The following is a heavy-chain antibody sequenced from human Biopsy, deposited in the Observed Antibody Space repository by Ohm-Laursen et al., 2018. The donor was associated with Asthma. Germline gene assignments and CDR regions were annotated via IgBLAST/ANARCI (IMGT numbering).Heavy chain of an antibody. Sequence: SVKVSCKASGGTFSSYSVSWVRHAPGQGLEWMGGIIPIFGTANYAQKFQGRVTITADESTSTAYMELSSLRSEDTAVYYCARHPYVDGSDNYYYRGNDYYLGMDVWGQGTTVTVSS. D-gene: IGHD3-10*01. V-gene: IGHV1-69*13. CDR1: GGTFSSYS. CDR3: ARHPYVDGSDNYYYRGNDYYLGMDV. J-gene: IGHJ6*02. CDR2: IIPIFGTA.